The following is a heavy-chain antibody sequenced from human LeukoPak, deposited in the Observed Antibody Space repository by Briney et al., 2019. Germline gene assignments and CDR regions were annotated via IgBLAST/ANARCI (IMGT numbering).Heavy chain of an antibody. CDR3: ARGGLRYFDWLLYYGMDV. V-gene: IGHV4-34*09. J-gene: IGHJ6*02. D-gene: IGHD3-9*01. Sequence: PSETLSLTCAVYGGSFSGYYWSWIRQPPGKGLEWIGYIYYSGSTYYNPSLKSRVTISVDTSKNQFSLKLSSVTAADTAVYYCARGGLRYFDWLLYYGMDVWGQGTTVTVSS. CDR1: GGSFSGYY. CDR2: IYYSGST.